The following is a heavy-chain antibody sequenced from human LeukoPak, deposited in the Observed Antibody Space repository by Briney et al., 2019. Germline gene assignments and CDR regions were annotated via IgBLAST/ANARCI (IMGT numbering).Heavy chain of an antibody. CDR3: SRLNSVAGIDF. CDR1: GFTFSSYA. J-gene: IGHJ4*02. CDR2: IKNKIDGGTA. Sequence: PGGSLRLSCAASGFTFSSYAMSWVRQAPGKGLEWVGRIKNKIDGGTADYAAPVKGRFTISRDDSRNTLYLQINSLRTEDTAVYYCSRLNSVAGIDFWGQGTLVTVSS. V-gene: IGHV3-15*01. D-gene: IGHD6-19*01.